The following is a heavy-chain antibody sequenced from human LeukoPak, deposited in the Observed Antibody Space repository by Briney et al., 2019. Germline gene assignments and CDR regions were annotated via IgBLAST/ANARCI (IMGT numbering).Heavy chain of an antibody. J-gene: IGHJ3*02. Sequence: GGSLRLSCAASGFTFSSYGMHWVRQAPGKGLEWVAFIRYDGSNKYYADSVKGRFTISRDNSKNTLYLQMNSLRAEDTAVYYCAKDPLSGYYADAFDIWGQGTMVTVSS. CDR2: IRYDGSNK. V-gene: IGHV3-30*02. CDR1: GFTFSSYG. D-gene: IGHD3-22*01. CDR3: AKDPLSGYYADAFDI.